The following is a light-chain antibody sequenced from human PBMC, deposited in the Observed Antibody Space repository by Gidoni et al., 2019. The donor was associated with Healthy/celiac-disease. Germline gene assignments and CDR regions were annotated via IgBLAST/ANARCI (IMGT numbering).Light chain of an antibody. V-gene: IGKV1-39*01. CDR1: QSISSY. J-gene: IGKJ1*01. CDR2: AAS. CDR3: HQSYSTPHA. Sequence: DIQMTQYPSSLSASVGDRVTITCRASQSISSYLHWYQQKPGKDPTLLMYAASSLQRGVTSMFSCSGSVPDFTLTISSLQPADFSTYYCHQSYSTPHAFGHGTKVEIK.